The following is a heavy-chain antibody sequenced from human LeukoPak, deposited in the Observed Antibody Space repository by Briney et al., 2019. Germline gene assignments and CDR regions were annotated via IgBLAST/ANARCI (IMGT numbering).Heavy chain of an antibody. CDR3: ARDAANWGSGYGMDV. V-gene: IGHV3-21*01. J-gene: IGHJ6*02. D-gene: IGHD7-27*01. Sequence: PGGSLRLSCAASGFTFSNYKMNWVRQAPGKGLEWVSSISTSSTYIYYADSVKGRFTISRDHAKNSLSLQMNSLGAEDTAVYYCARDAANWGSGYGMDVWDQGTTVTVSS. CDR2: ISTSSTYI. CDR1: GFTFSNYK.